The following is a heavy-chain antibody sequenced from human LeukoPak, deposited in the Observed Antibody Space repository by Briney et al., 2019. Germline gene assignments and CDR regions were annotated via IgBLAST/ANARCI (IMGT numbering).Heavy chain of an antibody. CDR2: ISSSSSYI. CDR1: GFTFSSYS. D-gene: IGHD2-2*02. J-gene: IGHJ4*02. V-gene: IGHV3-21*01. Sequence: GGSLRLSCAASGFTFSSYSMNWVRQAPGKGLEWVSSISSSSSYIYYADSAKGRFTISRDNAKNSLYLQMNSLRAEDTAVYYCARAPMVVPAAIYDYWGQGTLVTVSS. CDR3: ARAPMVVPAAIYDY.